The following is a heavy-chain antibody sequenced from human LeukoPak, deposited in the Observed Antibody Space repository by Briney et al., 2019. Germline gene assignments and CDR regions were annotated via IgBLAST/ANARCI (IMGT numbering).Heavy chain of an antibody. CDR1: GYTFTSYY. J-gene: IGHJ2*01. CDR2: INPSGGST. V-gene: IGHV1-46*01. CDR3: ARNWGSLYWYFDL. D-gene: IGHD7-27*01. Sequence: GASVKVSCKASGYTFTSYYMHWVRQAPGQGLEWMGIINPSGGSTSYAQKFQGRVTMTRDMSTSTVHMELSSLRSEDTAVYYCARNWGSLYWYFDLWGRGTLVTVSS.